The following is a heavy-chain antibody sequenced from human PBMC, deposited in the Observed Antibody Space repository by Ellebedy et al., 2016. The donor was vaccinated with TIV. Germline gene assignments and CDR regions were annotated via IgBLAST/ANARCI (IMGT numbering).Heavy chain of an antibody. J-gene: IGHJ5*02. Sequence: SETLSLTXTVSGGSISTTDYYWSWIRQHPGKGLEWIGYIYYSGTTYYDPSLESRVTISVDTSKNQVSLNLNSLTAADTAVYYCARGVGDYVVRGFDPWGQGTLVTVSS. CDR1: GGSISTTDYY. CDR3: ARGVGDYVVRGFDP. CDR2: IYYSGTT. V-gene: IGHV4-30-4*08. D-gene: IGHD4-17*01.